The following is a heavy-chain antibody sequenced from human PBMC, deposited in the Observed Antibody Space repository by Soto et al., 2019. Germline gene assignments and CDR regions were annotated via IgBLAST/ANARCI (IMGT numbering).Heavy chain of an antibody. CDR2: ISGSGGST. CDR1: GFTFSSYA. V-gene: IGHV3-23*01. CDR3: AKSGRYCSGGSCYEVGYYYYGMDV. Sequence: GSLRLSCAASGFTFSSYAMSWVRQAPGKGLEWVSAISGSGGSTYYADSVKGRFTISRDNSKNTLYLQMNSLRAEDTAVYYCAKSGRYCSGGSCYEVGYYYYGMDVWGQGTTVTVSS. D-gene: IGHD2-15*01. J-gene: IGHJ6*02.